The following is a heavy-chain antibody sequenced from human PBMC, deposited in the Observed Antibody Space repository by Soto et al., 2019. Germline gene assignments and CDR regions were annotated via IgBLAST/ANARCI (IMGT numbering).Heavy chain of an antibody. CDR3: AVHRATPGVALSNWFGP. Sequence: SETLSLRCTVSGGSRISYYWSWIRQPPGRGLEWIGFIYYAGSTKYNPSLNSRVTISVDTSKNQFSLTVTSVTAADTAVYYCAVHRATPGVALSNWFGPWGQGSLVTVSS. V-gene: IGHV4-59*12. CDR2: IYYAGST. J-gene: IGHJ5*02. CDR1: GGSRISYY. D-gene: IGHD3-10*01.